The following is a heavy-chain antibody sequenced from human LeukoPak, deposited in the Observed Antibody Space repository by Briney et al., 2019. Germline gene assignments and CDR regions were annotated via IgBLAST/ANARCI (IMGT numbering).Heavy chain of an antibody. CDR2: IYSGGST. CDR1: GFTVSSNY. Sequence: GGSLRLSCAASGFTVSSNYMSWVRQAPGKGLEWVSVIYSGGSTYYADSVKGRFTISRDNSKNTLYLQMNSVRAEDTAVYYCARDGWYGRDYFDYWGQGTLVTVSS. V-gene: IGHV3-53*01. J-gene: IGHJ4*02. D-gene: IGHD6-19*01. CDR3: ARDGWYGRDYFDY.